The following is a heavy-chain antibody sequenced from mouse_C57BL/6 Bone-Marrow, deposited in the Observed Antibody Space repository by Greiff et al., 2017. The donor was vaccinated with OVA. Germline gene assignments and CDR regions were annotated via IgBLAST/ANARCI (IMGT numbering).Heavy chain of an antibody. Sequence: QVQLQQPGAELVKPGASVKVSCKASGYTFTSYWMHWVKQRPGQGLEWIGRIHPSDSDTNYNQKFKGKATLTVDKSSSTAYMQLRSLTSEDAAVYYCAIRGIRGLYYFDYWGQGTTLTVSS. V-gene: IGHV1-74*01. CDR2: IHPSDSDT. CDR1: GYTFTSYW. CDR3: AIRGIRGLYYFDY. D-gene: IGHD1-1*01. J-gene: IGHJ2*01.